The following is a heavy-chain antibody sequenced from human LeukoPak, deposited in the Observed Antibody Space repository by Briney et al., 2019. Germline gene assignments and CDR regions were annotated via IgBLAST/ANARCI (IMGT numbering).Heavy chain of an antibody. CDR2: ILHDVGYK. V-gene: IGHV3-30*18. CDR3: AKGYLWLIWFGPSRPGAFDI. CDR1: GVTFSSYG. Sequence: GGSLRLSCAASGVTFSSYGMHWVRQAPGQGLEWVAGILHDVGYKYSAHTVKGRFTISRDTSTSTLYMHMSRLRAEDTAVYYCAKGYLWLIWFGPSRPGAFDIWGQGTMVTVSS. D-gene: IGHD3-10*01. J-gene: IGHJ3*02.